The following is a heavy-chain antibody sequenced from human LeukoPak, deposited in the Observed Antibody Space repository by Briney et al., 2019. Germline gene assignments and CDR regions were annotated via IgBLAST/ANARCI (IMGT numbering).Heavy chain of an antibody. J-gene: IGHJ4*02. Sequence: GGSLRLSCAASGFTFSSYSMNWVRQAPGKGLEWVSSISSSSSYIYYADSVKGRFTISRDNAKNSLYLQMNSLRAEDTAVYYCAKDRYYYDSSGYYYHPHYFDYWGQGTLVTVSS. D-gene: IGHD3-22*01. CDR3: AKDRYYYDSSGYYYHPHYFDY. CDR1: GFTFSSYS. V-gene: IGHV3-21*04. CDR2: ISSSSSYI.